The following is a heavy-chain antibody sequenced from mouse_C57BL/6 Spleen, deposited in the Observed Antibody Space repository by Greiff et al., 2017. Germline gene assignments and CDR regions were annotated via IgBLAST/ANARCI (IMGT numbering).Heavy chain of an antibody. Sequence: QVQLQQSGAELVKPGASVKLSCKASGYTFTSYWMHWVKQRPGQGLEWIGMIHPNSGSTNYNEKFKSKATLTADKSSSTAYMQLSSLTSEDSAVYYCGRGAKNGYFDYWGQGTSVTVSS. D-gene: IGHD1-2*01. J-gene: IGHJ4*01. V-gene: IGHV1-64*01. CDR1: GYTFTSYW. CDR2: IHPNSGST. CDR3: GRGAKNGYFDY.